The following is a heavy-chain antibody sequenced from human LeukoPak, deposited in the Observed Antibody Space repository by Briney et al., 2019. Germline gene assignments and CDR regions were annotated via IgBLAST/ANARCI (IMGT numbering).Heavy chain of an antibody. Sequence: AGGSLRLSCAASGFTFRDAWMTWVRQAPGKGLEWVGRIRSKTDGGTTDYAVSVQGRFTISRDDSKNTLYLKMSSLKTEDTAVYYCAKHMYGVVSIQQWGQGTLVTVSS. CDR1: GFTFRDAW. J-gene: IGHJ1*01. D-gene: IGHD3-3*01. V-gene: IGHV3-15*01. CDR3: AKHMYGVVSIQQ. CDR2: IRSKTDGGTT.